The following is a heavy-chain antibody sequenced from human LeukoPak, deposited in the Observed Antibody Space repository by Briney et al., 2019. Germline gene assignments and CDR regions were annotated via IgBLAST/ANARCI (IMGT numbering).Heavy chain of an antibody. CDR2: INHSGST. Sequence: SSETLSLPCAVSGGSFIGYYWSWIRQPPGKGLEWIGEINHSGSTNYNPSLQSRVTISVDTSKNQFSLKLSSVTAAGTAVYYCARCGFWSGYTTLDYWGQGSLVTVSS. CDR3: ARCGFWSGYTTLDY. D-gene: IGHD3-3*01. CDR1: GGSFIGYY. V-gene: IGHV4-34*01. J-gene: IGHJ4*02.